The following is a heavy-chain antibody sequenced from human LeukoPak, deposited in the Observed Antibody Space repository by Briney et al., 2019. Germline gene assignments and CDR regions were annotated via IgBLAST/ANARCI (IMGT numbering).Heavy chain of an antibody. CDR2: IDSSSGFI. V-gene: IGHV3-21*06. Sequence: GGSLRLSCAASGFTFSDYNMNWVRQAPGKGLVWVSTIDSSSGFIYYADSLKGRFTISRDNAENSLHLQMNSLRAEDTAVYYCARGEGDYGDYGGDFYFYMDVWGKGTTVTVSS. CDR3: ARGEGDYGDYGGDFYFYMDV. D-gene: IGHD4-17*01. J-gene: IGHJ6*03. CDR1: GFTFSDYN.